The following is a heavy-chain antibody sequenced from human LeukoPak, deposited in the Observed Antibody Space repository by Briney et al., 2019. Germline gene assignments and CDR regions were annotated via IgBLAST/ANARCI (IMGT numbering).Heavy chain of an antibody. J-gene: IGHJ4*02. V-gene: IGHV3-73*01. CDR2: IRSKANSYAT. D-gene: IGHD2-15*01. CDR1: GFTFSGSA. Sequence: GGSLRLSCAASGFTFSGSAMHWVRQASGKGLEWVGRIRSKANSYATAYAASVKGRFTISRDDSKNTAYLQMNSLKTEDTAVYYCTSLGYCSGGSCLYWGQGTLVTVSS. CDR3: TSLGYCSGGSCLY.